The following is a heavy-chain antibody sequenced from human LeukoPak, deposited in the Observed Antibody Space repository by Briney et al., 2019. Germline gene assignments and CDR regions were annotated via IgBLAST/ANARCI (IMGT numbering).Heavy chain of an antibody. Sequence: SETLSLTCAVYGGSFSGYYWSWIRQPPGKGLEWIGSIYYSGSTYYNPSLKSRVTISVDTSKNQFSLKLSSVTAADTAVYYCARVRRVIAAAGRIDYWGQGTLVTVSS. D-gene: IGHD6-13*01. V-gene: IGHV4-34*01. CDR2: IYYSGST. CDR3: ARVRRVIAAAGRIDY. CDR1: GGSFSGYY. J-gene: IGHJ4*02.